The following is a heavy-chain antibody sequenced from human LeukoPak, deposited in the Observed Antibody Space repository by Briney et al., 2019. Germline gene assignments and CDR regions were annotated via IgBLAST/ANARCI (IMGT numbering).Heavy chain of an antibody. CDR1: GFTFSSYA. CDR3: ARGSALSGPNDY. Sequence: GGSLRLSCAASGFTFSSYAMHWVRQAPGKGLEWVAVISYDGSNKYYADSVKGRFTISRDNSKNTLYLQTNSLRAEDTAVYYCARGSALSGPNDYWGQGTLVTVSS. CDR2: ISYDGSNK. J-gene: IGHJ4*02. V-gene: IGHV3-30*04. D-gene: IGHD5-12*01.